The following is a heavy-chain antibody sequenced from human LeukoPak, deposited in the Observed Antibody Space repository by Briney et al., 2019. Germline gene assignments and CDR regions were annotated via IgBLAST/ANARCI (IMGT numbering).Heavy chain of an antibody. D-gene: IGHD2-2*01. V-gene: IGHV4-31*03. Sequence: SETLSLTCTVSGGSISSSGYYWTWIRQHPGEGLEWIGYIYYSGSTYYNPSLKSRIIISVDTSKNQFSLKLSSVTAADTAVYYCARAEGSGTSPYFFDYWGQGTLVTVSS. CDR2: IYYSGST. CDR1: GGSISSSGYY. J-gene: IGHJ4*02. CDR3: ARAEGSGTSPYFFDY.